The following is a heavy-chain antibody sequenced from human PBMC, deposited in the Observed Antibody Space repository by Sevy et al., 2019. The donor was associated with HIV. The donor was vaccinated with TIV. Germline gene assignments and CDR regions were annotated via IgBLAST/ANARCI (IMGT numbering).Heavy chain of an antibody. D-gene: IGHD2-2*01. CDR3: TRHCSSTTCSHAFDI. J-gene: IGHJ3*02. V-gene: IGHV4-34*01. CDR1: GGSFSGYY. CDR2: INHSGST. Sequence: SETLSLTCDVYGGSFSGYYWSWIRQPPGKGLEWIGEINHSGSTNYNPSLKSRVTISEDTSKNQFSLKLSSVTAADTAVYYCTRHCSSTTCSHAFDIWGPGTMVTVSS.